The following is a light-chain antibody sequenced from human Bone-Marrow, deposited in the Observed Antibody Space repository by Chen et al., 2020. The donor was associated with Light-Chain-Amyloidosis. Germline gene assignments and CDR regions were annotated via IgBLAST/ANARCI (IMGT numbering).Light chain of an antibody. CDR3: CSTAGRSTLV. V-gene: IGLV2-11*02. Sequence: QSALTQPRSVSGSPGQSVTISCTGTSGDVGGYDVVSWYQQYPVKAPKLIIYDVSKRPSGVPERFSGSKSGTTSSLTISGLQAADEADYYCCSTAGRSTLVFGGGTTLTVL. CDR2: DVS. CDR1: SGDVGGYDV. J-gene: IGLJ2*01.